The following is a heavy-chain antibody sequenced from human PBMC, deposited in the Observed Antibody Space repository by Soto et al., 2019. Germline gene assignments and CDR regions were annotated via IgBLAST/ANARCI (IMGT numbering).Heavy chain of an antibody. V-gene: IGHV3-7*01. Sequence: GGSLRLSCAASGFTFSSYWMSWVRQAPGKGLEWVANIKQDGSEKYYVDSVKGRFTISRDNAKNSLYLQMNSLRAEDTAVYYCARNRDYDYYYYMDVWGKGTTVTVSS. D-gene: IGHD2-21*02. CDR1: GFTFSSYW. CDR3: ARNRDYDYYYYMDV. CDR2: IKQDGSEK. J-gene: IGHJ6*03.